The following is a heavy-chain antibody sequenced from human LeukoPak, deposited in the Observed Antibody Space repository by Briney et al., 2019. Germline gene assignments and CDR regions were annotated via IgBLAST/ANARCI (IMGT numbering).Heavy chain of an antibody. CDR3: ARYSSSSGGPSYYLDY. V-gene: IGHV3-74*01. Sequence: GGSLRLSCAASGFTLRNYWMHWVRHVPGRGLVWVSRISGNGSGTNYADSVKGRFTISRDNAKNTVYLQINNLRAQDTAVYFCARYSSSSGGPSYYLDYWGQGTLVTVSS. J-gene: IGHJ4*02. CDR2: ISGNGSGT. CDR1: GFTLRNYW. D-gene: IGHD6-6*01.